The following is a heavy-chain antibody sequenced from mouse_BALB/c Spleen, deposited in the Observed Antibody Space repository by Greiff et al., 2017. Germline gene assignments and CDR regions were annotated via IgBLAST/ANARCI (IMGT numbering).Heavy chain of an antibody. V-gene: IGHV1-37*01. CDR2: INPYNGDT. J-gene: IGHJ4*01. CDR3: ARWGGYYNYAMDY. CDR1: GYSFTGYS. Sequence: EVQLQQSGPELVKPGASVKISCKASGYSFTGYSMNWVKQSHGKSLEWIGRINPYNGDTFYNQKFKGKATLTVDKSSSTAHMELLSLTSEDSAVYYCARWGGYYNYAMDYWGQGTSVTVSS. D-gene: IGHD2-3*01.